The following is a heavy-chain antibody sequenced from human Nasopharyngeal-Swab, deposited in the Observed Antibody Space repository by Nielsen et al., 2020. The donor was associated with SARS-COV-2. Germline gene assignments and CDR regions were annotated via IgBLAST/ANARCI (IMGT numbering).Heavy chain of an antibody. D-gene: IGHD5-12*01. CDR1: GFIFDDFG. J-gene: IGHJ4*02. Sequence: LSLTCAASGFIFDDFGMSWVRHIPGKGLEWVSGIIWSGARADYADSVKGRFTISRDNAKNSVHLQMNSLRAEDTALYHCVRDRGSYEFDSWGQGTLVTVSS. V-gene: IGHV3-20*01. CDR2: IIWSGARA. CDR3: VRDRGSYEFDS.